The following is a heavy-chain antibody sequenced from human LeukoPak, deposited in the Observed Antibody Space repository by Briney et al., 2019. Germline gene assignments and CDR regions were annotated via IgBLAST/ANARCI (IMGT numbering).Heavy chain of an antibody. D-gene: IGHD1-14*01. CDR3: AKVPSDPSEPLPPHAFDI. Sequence: GGSLRLSCAASGFTFSTYNMNWVRQAPGKGLEWVSSITSSSSYIYYADSVKGRFTISRDNAKNSLYLQMNSLRAEDTAVYYCAKVPSDPSEPLPPHAFDIWGQGTMVTVSS. CDR1: GFTFSTYN. J-gene: IGHJ3*02. CDR2: ITSSSSYI. V-gene: IGHV3-21*04.